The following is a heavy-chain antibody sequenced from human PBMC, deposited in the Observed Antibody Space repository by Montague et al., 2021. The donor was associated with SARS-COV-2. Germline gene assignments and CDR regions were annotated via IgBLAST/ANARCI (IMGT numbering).Heavy chain of an antibody. Sequence: SLRLSCATSGFTFSNAWMSWVRQAPGKGLEWVGRIRSKANSYATAYAASVKGRFTISRDDSKNTAYLQMNSLKTEDTAVYYCTRGEWGTMVRGVIIGDYWGQGTLVTVSS. CDR1: GFTFSNAW. V-gene: IGHV3-73*01. CDR2: IRSKANSYAT. J-gene: IGHJ4*02. CDR3: TRGEWGTMVRGVIIGDY. D-gene: IGHD3-10*01.